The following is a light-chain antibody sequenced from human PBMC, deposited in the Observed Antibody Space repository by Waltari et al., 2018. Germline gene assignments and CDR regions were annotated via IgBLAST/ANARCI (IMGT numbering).Light chain of an antibody. CDR3: SSYAGSNNLV. V-gene: IGLV2-8*01. J-gene: IGLJ2*01. CDR2: EVS. Sequence: QSALTQPPSASGSPGQSVTLSCTGTSSDVGGYNYVSWYQQHPGKAPKLMIYEVSKRPSGVPDGFSGSKSGNTASLTVSGLQAEDEADYYCSSYAGSNNLVFGGGTKLTVL. CDR1: SSDVGGYNY.